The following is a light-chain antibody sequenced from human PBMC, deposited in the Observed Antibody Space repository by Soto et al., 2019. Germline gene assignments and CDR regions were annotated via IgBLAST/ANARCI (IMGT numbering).Light chain of an antibody. CDR2: QVT. Sequence: QSALTQPASVSGSPGQSITISCTGTSSDFDIYKYVSWYQQHPGKAPKLMIYQVTNRPSGVSNRFSGSTSGNTASLTISGLQAEDEADYYCCSYTSSINYGFGPGTKLTVL. CDR3: CSYTSSINYG. J-gene: IGLJ1*01. V-gene: IGLV2-14*01. CDR1: SSDFDIYKY.